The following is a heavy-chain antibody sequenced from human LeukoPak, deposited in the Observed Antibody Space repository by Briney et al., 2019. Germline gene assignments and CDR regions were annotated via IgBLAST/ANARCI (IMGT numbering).Heavy chain of an antibody. CDR1: GGSISSYY. V-gene: IGHV4-59*01. CDR3: DP. J-gene: IGHJ5*02. D-gene: IGHD3-10*02. CDR2: IYYSGNT. Sequence: SETLSLTCTVSGGSISSYYWSWIRQPPGKGLEWIGYIYYSGNTNYNPSLRSRVTIAIDTSKNQLSDTAVYYCVGRISPNWFDPWGQGTLVTVSS.